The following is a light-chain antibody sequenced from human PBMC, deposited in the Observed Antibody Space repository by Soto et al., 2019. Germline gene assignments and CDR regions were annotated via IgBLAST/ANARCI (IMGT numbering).Light chain of an antibody. CDR2: EVN. Sequence: QSALTQPASVSGSPGQSITISCTGTSSDVGHYNLVSWYQQHPGKAPKLMIYEVNKRPSGVSNRFSGSKSGNTASLTISGLHADDEADYYCCSYAGSSTFVVFGGGTKVTVL. V-gene: IGLV2-23*02. CDR1: SSDVGHYNL. CDR3: CSYAGSSTFVV. J-gene: IGLJ2*01.